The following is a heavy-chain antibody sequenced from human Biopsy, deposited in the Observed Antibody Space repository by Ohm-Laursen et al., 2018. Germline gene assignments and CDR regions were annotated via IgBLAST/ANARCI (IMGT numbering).Heavy chain of an antibody. Sequence: SETLSLTCIVSDGSISGYYWSWIRQPPGKGLEWIGHIYYSVTTNYNPSLQSRVSISVDTSRNQVSLTLSSVTAADTAVYYCARDSGILNYGNFKYYHYYGMDVWGQGTKVTVSS. CDR2: IYYSVTT. CDR3: ARDSGILNYGNFKYYHYYGMDV. V-gene: IGHV4-59*13. J-gene: IGHJ6*02. D-gene: IGHD4-11*01. CDR1: DGSISGYY.